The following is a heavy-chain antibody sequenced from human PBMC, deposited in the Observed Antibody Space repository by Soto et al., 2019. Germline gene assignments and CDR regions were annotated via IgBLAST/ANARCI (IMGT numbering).Heavy chain of an antibody. J-gene: IGHJ4*02. CDR2: IYYSGST. D-gene: IGHD3-22*01. CDR3: ARPRYDSSGYYYYY. Sequence: QPPGKGLEWIGSIYYSGSTYYNPSLKSRVTISVDTSKNQFSLKLSSVTAADTAVYYCARPRYDSSGYYYYYWGQGILVTVSS. V-gene: IGHV4-39*01.